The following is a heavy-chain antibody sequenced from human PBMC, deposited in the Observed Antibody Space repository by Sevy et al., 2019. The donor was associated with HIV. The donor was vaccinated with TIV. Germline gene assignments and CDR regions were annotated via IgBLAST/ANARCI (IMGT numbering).Heavy chain of an antibody. J-gene: IGHJ4*02. CDR2: INHSGSA. D-gene: IGHD3-10*01. CDR3: ARGHDYYGSGSARPRASYYYDY. CDR1: GGSFCGYY. V-gene: IGHV4-34*01. Sequence: SETLSLTCAVYGGSFCGYYWSWIRQPPGKGLEWIGEINHSGSANYNPSLKSRVTISVDRSKNQFSLKLSSVTAAHTAVYYCARGHDYYGSGSARPRASYYYDYWGQGTLVTVSS.